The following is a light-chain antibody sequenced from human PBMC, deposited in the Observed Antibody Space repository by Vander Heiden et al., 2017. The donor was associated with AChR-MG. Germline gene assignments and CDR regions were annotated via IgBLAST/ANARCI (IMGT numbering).Light chain of an antibody. CDR3: QRYGNSPRT. CDR1: QSLSSSY. V-gene: IGKV3-20*01. CDR2: GVS. Sequence: EIVLTQSPGTLSLSPGERATLSCRASQSLSSSYLAWYQQKPGQAPRLLIYGVSSRATGIPDRFSGSGSGTDFTLTISRLEPEDFAVYYCQRYGNSPRTFGQGTRLQIK. J-gene: IGKJ5*01.